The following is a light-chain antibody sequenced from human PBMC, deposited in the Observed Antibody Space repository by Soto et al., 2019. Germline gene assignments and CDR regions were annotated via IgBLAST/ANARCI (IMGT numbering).Light chain of an antibody. CDR2: AAS. CDR3: QQTCSFPLT. J-gene: IGKJ4*01. Sequence: DIQMTQSPSSVSASVGDSLTITCRASQGITSWVAWYQHKPGRAPKLLIYAASRLQSGVPSRFRGSGSGTDFNLTISSLQPEDFGTYYCQQTCSFPLTLGGGTKVEIK. CDR1: QGITSW. V-gene: IGKV1-12*01.